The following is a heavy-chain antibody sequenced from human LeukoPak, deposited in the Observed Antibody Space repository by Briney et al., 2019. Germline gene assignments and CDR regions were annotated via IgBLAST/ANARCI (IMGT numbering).Heavy chain of an antibody. Sequence: GGSLSLSCAASGFTFNAYSMTWGRQAPGKGLEWISYISSSGSTIYYAGSVKGRFTVSRDNARNSLYLQMDSLRADDTAVYHCARRAMDVWSEGTTVTVSS. CDR2: ISSSGSTI. J-gene: IGHJ6*04. CDR3: ARRAMDV. CDR1: GFTFNAYS. V-gene: IGHV3-48*04.